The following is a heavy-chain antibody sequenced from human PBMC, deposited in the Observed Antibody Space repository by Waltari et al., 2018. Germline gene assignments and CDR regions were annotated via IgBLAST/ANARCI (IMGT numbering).Heavy chain of an antibody. CDR3: ARDRNDLVY. CDR1: GGSISSSSYY. Sequence: QLQLQESGPGLVKPSETLSLTCAVSGGSISSSSYYWGWIRQPPGKGLERIGSIYYSGSTYYNPSLKSRVTISVDTSKNQFSLKLSSVTAADTAVYYCARDRNDLVYWGQGTLVTVSS. V-gene: IGHV4-39*07. D-gene: IGHD2-8*02. CDR2: IYYSGST. J-gene: IGHJ4*02.